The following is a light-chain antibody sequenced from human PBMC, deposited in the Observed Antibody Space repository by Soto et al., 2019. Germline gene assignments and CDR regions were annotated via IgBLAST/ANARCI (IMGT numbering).Light chain of an antibody. CDR1: QSVSTN. V-gene: IGKV3-15*01. Sequence: EIVMTQSPATLSVSPGERASLSCSASQSVSTNLSWYQQKPAQAPRLLIYGASTRATGIPARFSGSGSGTDFTLTITSLQSEDFGAYYCQQYKDWPTTLGQGTKV. CDR3: QQYKDWPTT. CDR2: GAS. J-gene: IGKJ1*01.